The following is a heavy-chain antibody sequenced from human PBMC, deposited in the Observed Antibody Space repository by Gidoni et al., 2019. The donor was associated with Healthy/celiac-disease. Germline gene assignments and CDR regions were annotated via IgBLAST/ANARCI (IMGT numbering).Heavy chain of an antibody. Sequence: QVQLQESGPGLVKPSGTLSLTCAVSGGSISSSNWWSWVRQPPGKGLEWIGEIYHSGSTNYNPSLKSRVTISVDKSKNQFSLKLSSVTAADTAVYYCARARPGPLTYYYDSSPHPLEFDPWGQGTLVTVSS. J-gene: IGHJ5*02. V-gene: IGHV4-4*02. CDR2: IYHSGST. CDR1: GGSISSSNW. CDR3: ARARPGPLTYYYDSSPHPLEFDP. D-gene: IGHD3-22*01.